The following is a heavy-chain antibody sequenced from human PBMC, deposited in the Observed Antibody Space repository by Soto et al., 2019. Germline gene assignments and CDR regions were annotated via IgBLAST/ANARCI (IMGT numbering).Heavy chain of an antibody. V-gene: IGHV1-24*01. CDR2: FDPEDGET. Sequence: ASVKVSFKVSGYTLTELSMHWVRQAPGKGLEWMGGFDPEDGETIYAQKFQGRVTITEDTSTDTAYMELSSLRSEDTAVYYCATNHPPNWLRFHNPINWGQGTLVTVSS. J-gene: IGHJ4*02. CDR3: ATNHPPNWLRFHNPIN. CDR1: GYTLTELS. D-gene: IGHD5-12*01.